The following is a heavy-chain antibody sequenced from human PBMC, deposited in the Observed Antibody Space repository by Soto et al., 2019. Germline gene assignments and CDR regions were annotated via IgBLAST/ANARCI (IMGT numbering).Heavy chain of an antibody. V-gene: IGHV1-46*01. J-gene: IGHJ1*01. CDR1: GYKFTTYF. CDR3: VRGYGSTSPCSGDFQC. D-gene: IGHD3-10*02. Sequence: AAVQGSCPSSGYKFTTYFIHWLLQAPGQGLEWMGMIHPSGDTGYAQKFRGRVTMTIDTSTTTAYMELRNLTSEDTAVYFSVRGYGSTSPCSGDFQCWGQGTPVTVSS. CDR2: IHPSGDT.